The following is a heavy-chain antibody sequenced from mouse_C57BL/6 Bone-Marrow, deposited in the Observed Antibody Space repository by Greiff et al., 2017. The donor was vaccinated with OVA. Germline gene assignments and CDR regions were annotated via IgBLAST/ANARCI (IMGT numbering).Heavy chain of an antibody. CDR1: GYTFTGYW. J-gene: IGHJ2*01. D-gene: IGHD2-3*01. V-gene: IGHV1-9*01. CDR2: ILPGSGST. Sequence: VQLQQPGAELMKPGASVKLSCKATGYTFTGYWIEWVKQRPGHGLEWIGEILPGSGSTNYNEKFKGKATFTADTSSNTAYMQLSSLTTEDSAIYYCARGGSMMVSRYYFDYWGQGTTLTVSS. CDR3: ARGGSMMVSRYYFDY.